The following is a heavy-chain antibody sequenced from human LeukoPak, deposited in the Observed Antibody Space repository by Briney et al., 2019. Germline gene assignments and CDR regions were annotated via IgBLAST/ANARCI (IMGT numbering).Heavy chain of an antibody. CDR3: ASVPYYYDSSGYYYDY. D-gene: IGHD3-22*01. V-gene: IGHV1-69*13. CDR2: IIPIFGTA. J-gene: IGHJ4*02. CDR1: GGTFSSYA. Sequence: SVKVSCMASGGTFSSYAISWVRQAPGQGLEWMGGIIPIFGTANYAQKFQGRVTITADESTSTAYMELSSLRSEDTAVYYCASVPYYYDSSGYYYDYWGQGTLVTVSS.